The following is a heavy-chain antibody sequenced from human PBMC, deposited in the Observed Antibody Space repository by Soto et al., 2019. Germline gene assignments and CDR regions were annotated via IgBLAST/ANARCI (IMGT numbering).Heavy chain of an antibody. D-gene: IGHD4-17*01. J-gene: IGHJ4*02. CDR1: GGSFSGYY. CDR3: ARGRDYGDDFEGY. Sequence: SETLSLTCAVYGGSFSGYYWSWIRQPPGKGLEWIGEINHSGSTNYNPSLKSRVTISVDTSKNQFSLKLSSVTAADTAVYYCARGRDYGDDFEGYWGQGTLVTVSS. V-gene: IGHV4-34*01. CDR2: INHSGST.